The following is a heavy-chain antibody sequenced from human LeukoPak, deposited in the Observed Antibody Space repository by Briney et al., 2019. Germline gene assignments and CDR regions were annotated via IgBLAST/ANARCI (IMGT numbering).Heavy chain of an antibody. V-gene: IGHV3-30*03. D-gene: IGHD3-9*01. CDR3: ATYDTLTPDY. CDR2: ISYDGSNK. CDR1: GFTFSSYG. J-gene: IGHJ4*02. Sequence: GRSLRLSCAASGFTFSSYGMHWVRQAPGKGLEWVAVISYDGSNKYYADSVKGRFTISRDNSKNTLYLQMNSLRAEDTAVYYCATYDTLTPDYWGQGTLVTVSS.